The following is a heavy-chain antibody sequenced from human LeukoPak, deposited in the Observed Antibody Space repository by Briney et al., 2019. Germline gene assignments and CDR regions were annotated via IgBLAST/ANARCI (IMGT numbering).Heavy chain of an antibody. V-gene: IGHV4-59*01. CDR3: AGGDYYDSSGYLGPFDY. CDR1: GNSISSYY. D-gene: IGHD3-22*01. J-gene: IGHJ4*02. CDR2: IYDSGST. Sequence: SETLSLTCTVSGNSISSYYWSWIRQSPGKGLEWFGYIYDSGSTYYNPSLKSRVIMSVDMSKNQFSLNLSSVTAADTAVYYCAGGDYYDSSGYLGPFDYWGQGTLVTVSS.